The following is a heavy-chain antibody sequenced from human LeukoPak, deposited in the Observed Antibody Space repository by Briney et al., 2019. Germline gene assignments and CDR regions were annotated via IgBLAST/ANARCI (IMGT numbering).Heavy chain of an antibody. J-gene: IGHJ4*02. CDR2: ISSSSSTI. Sequence: GGSLRLSCAASGFTFSSYSMNWVRQAPGKGLEWVSYISSSSSTIYYADSVKGRFTISRDNAKNSLYLQMNSLRAEDTAVYYCAKDGSSGAYCGGDCYSDFDYWGQGTLVTVSS. CDR1: GFTFSSYS. CDR3: AKDGSSGAYCGGDCYSDFDY. V-gene: IGHV3-48*04. D-gene: IGHD2-21*02.